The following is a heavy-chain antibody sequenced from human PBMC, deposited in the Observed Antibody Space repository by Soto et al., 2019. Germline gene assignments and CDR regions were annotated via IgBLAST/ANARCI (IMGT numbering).Heavy chain of an antibody. J-gene: IGHJ5*02. V-gene: IGHV4-4*07. CDR2: IYATGTT. CDR1: GASISGFY. CDR3: VRDGTKTLRDWFDP. Sequence: SETLSLTCTVSGASISGFYWSWIRKSAGKGLEWIGRIYATGTTDYNPSLKSRVTMSVDTSKKQFSLKLRSVTAADTAVYYCVRDGTKTLRDWFDPWGQGISVTVSS. D-gene: IGHD1-1*01.